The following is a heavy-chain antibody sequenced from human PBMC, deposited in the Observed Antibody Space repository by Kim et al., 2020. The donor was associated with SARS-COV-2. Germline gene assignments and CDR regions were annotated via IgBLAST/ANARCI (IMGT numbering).Heavy chain of an antibody. CDR2: IYYSGST. V-gene: IGHV4-39*01. D-gene: IGHD2-2*01. J-gene: IGHJ3*02. CDR1: GGSISSSSYY. CDR3: ARHKGAAALHDAFDI. Sequence: SETLSLTCTVSGGSISSSSYYWGWIRQPPGKGLEWIGSIYYSGSTYYNPSLKSRVTISVDTSKNQFSLKLSSVTAADTAVYYCARHKGAAALHDAFDIWGQGTMVTVSS.